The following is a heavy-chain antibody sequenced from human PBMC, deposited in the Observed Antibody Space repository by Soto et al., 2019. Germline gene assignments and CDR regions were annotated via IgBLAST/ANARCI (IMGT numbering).Heavy chain of an antibody. CDR2: INHSGST. V-gene: IGHV4-34*01. CDR1: GGSLSGYS. D-gene: IGHD6-13*01. CDR3: ARGRKGNSSSWYVD. J-gene: IGHJ4*02. Sequence: QVQLQQWGAGLLKPSETLFLTCAVYGGSLSGYSWSWIRQPPGKGLEWIGEINHSGSTNYNPSLKTRVTISVDTSKNQFSLKLSSVTAADTAVYYCARGRKGNSSSWYVDWGQGTLVAVSS.